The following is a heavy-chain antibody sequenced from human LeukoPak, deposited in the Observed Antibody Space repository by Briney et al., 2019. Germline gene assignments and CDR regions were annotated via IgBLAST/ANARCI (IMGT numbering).Heavy chain of an antibody. CDR1: GFTFSSYA. V-gene: IGHV3-30-3*01. CDR3: ARSSSSRRDFDY. CDR2: ISYDGSNK. Sequence: GGSLRLSCAASGFTFSSYAMHWVRQAPGKGLEWVAVISYDGSNKYYADSVKGRFTISRDNSKNTLYLQMNSLRAEDTAVYYCARSSSSRRDFDYWGQGTLVTVSS. D-gene: IGHD6-13*01. J-gene: IGHJ4*02.